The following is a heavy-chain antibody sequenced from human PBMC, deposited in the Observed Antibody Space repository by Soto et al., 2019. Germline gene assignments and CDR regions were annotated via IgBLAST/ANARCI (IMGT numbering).Heavy chain of an antibody. CDR1: GYTYSTYG. Sequence: QGQLVQSGAEVKKPGASVKVSCKASGYTYSTYGVSWVRQAPGQGLEWMGWITVSNGNTNYIDNLQGRVTMTTDTSTRTAYMELWRLRSDDTAVYYCARSYSYGSYWYFDDWGQGTLVIVSS. D-gene: IGHD3-22*01. CDR2: ITVSNGNT. J-gene: IGHJ4*02. CDR3: ARSYSYGSYWYFDD. V-gene: IGHV1-18*04.